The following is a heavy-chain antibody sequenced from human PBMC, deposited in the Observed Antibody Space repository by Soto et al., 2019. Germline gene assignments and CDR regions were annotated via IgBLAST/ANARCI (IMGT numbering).Heavy chain of an antibody. CDR1: GFTFGSYW. D-gene: IGHD1-26*01. J-gene: IGHJ4*02. CDR2: IDSDGSRT. Sequence: GGSLRLSCAASGFTFGSYWMHSVRQAPGKWLVGVSRIDSDGSRTSYADSVKGRFTISRDNTKNTLYLHMISLRAEGTAVYYCARDRPLSGSYYSLEYWGPGALVTRLL. V-gene: IGHV3-74*01. CDR3: ARDRPLSGSYYSLEY.